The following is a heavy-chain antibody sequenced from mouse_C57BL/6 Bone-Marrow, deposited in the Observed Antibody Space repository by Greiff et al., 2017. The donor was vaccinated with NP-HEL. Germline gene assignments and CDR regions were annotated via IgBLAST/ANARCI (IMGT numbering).Heavy chain of an antibody. V-gene: IGHV5-4*01. CDR3: ARDHYDYVVYYFDY. J-gene: IGHJ2*01. CDR2: ISDGGSYT. D-gene: IGHD2-4*01. Sequence: EVNVVESGGGLVKPGGSLKLSCAASGFTFSSYAMSWVRQTPEKRLEWVATISDGGSYTYYPDNVKGRFTISRDNAKNNLYLQMSHLKSEDTAMYYCARDHYDYVVYYFDYWGQGTTLTVSS. CDR1: GFTFSSYA.